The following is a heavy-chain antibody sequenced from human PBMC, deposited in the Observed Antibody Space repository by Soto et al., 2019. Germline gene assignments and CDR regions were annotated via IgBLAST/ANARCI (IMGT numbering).Heavy chain of an antibody. CDR2: IIPILGIA. D-gene: IGHD4-17*01. Sequence: QVQLVQSGAEVKKPGSSVKVSCKASGGTFSSYTISWVRQAPGQGLEWMGRIIPILGIANYAQKFQGRVTITADKSTSTAYMELSSRRSEDTAVYYCARDLWENTVTAPSAFDIWGQGTMVTVSS. V-gene: IGHV1-69*08. CDR3: ARDLWENTVTAPSAFDI. CDR1: GGTFSSYT. J-gene: IGHJ3*02.